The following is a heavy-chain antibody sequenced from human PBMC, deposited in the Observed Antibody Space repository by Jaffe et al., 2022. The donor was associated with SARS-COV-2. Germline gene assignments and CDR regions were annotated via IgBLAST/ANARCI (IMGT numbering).Heavy chain of an antibody. CDR1: GGTFKTYT. V-gene: IGHV1-69*01. J-gene: IGHJ4*02. D-gene: IGHD6-25*01. CDR2: IIPLFGPP. CDR3: ATVDGYNREDPLRY. Sequence: QVQLVQSGAELKKPGSSVKLSCKASGGTFKTYTFNWVRQAPGQGLEWMGGIIPLFGPPFYAQDFQDRVTITADDSTSAVYMELSSLTSDDTAVYYCATVDGYNREDPLRYWGQGTLVTVSS.